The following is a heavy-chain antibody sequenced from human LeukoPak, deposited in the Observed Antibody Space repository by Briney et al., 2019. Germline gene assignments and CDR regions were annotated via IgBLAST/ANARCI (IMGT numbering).Heavy chain of an antibody. D-gene: IGHD5-18*01. V-gene: IGHV4-31*03. J-gene: IGHJ6*02. CDR3: ATDTEYYYYYGMDV. CDR2: IYYSGST. CDR1: GGSISSGGYY. Sequence: PSETLSPTCTVSGGSISSGGYYWSWIRQHPGKGLEWIGYIYYSGSTYYNPSLKSRVTISVDTSKNQFSLKLSSVTAADTAVYYCATDTEYYYYYGMDVWGQGTTVTVSS.